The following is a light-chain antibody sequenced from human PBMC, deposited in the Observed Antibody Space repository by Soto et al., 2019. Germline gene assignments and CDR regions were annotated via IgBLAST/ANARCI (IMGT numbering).Light chain of an antibody. V-gene: IGKV3-15*01. CDR1: QSVSTN. J-gene: IGKJ2*01. CDR2: GAS. CDR3: QHFGRSLYT. Sequence: EIVMTQSPATLSVPPGERATLSCRASQSVSTNFAWYQQRPGQAPRLLFYGASIRATAVPARFTASGSGTEFTLTISSLQSEDFAVYYCQHFGRSLYTFGQGTKLEIK.